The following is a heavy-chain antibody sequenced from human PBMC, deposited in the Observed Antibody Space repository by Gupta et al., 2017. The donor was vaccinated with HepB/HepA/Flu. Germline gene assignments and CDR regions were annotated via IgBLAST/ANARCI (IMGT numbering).Heavy chain of an antibody. V-gene: IGHV1-69*06. Sequence: QVQLVQSGAEVKKPGSSVKVSCKASGGTFSNYAIRWLRQAPGQGLEWMGGIVTMFGSAVYAQEFQGRVTFTADKSTSTAYMELSSLRSGDTAIYYCARDKFTNWFDPWGQGTLVTVSS. CDR3: ARDKFTNWFDP. J-gene: IGHJ5*02. CDR2: IVTMFGSA. CDR1: GGTFSNYA.